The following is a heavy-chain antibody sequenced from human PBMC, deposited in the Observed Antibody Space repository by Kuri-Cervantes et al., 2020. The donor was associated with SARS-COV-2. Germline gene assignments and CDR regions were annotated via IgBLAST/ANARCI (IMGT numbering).Heavy chain of an antibody. D-gene: IGHD7-27*01. Sequence: LSLTCAASGFTVSSNYMSWVRQAPGKGLEWVSNIGPSGTTKYYADSVKGRFTISRDNARNSLYLQMSSLTAEDTATYYCARDLRMGKSLDYWGQGTLVTVSS. CDR1: GFTVSSNY. J-gene: IGHJ4*02. V-gene: IGHV3-11*01. CDR2: IGPSGTTK. CDR3: ARDLRMGKSLDY.